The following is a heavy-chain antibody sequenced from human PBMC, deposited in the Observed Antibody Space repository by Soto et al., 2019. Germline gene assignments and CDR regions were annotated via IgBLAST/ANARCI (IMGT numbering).Heavy chain of an antibody. Sequence: SETLSLTCVVSGYSFNSVHFWGWIRQPPGKGLQWIGSLSQNGGTYRNPSLRSRATLSVDTSKNQFSLKLTSVTAADAAVYYCAAATLPGARFYGMDVWGQGSTVTVSS. CDR1: GYSFNSVHF. V-gene: IGHV4-38-2*01. J-gene: IGHJ6*02. D-gene: IGHD2-2*01. CDR3: AAATLPGARFYGMDV. CDR2: LSQNGGT.